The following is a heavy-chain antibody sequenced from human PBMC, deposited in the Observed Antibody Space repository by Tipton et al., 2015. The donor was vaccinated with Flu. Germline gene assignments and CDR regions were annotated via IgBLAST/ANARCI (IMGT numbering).Heavy chain of an antibody. D-gene: IGHD6-6*01. CDR1: EFTFSSYW. V-gene: IGHV3-7*01. CDR3: ARAEGRSSSY. CDR2: IKQDGNGK. J-gene: IGHJ4*02. Sequence: SLRLSCAASEFTFSSYWMHWVRPAPGKGLEWVANIKQDGNGKYYVDSVKGRFTISRDNAKNSLYLQMNSLRAEDTAVYYCARAEGRSSSYWGQGTLVTVSS.